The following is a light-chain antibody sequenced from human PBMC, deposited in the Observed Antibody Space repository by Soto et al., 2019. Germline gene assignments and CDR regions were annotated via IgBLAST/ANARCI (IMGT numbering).Light chain of an antibody. Sequence: EIVLTQSPDTLSLSPGESATLSCRASQSVSSSYLAWYQQKPGRAPRLLIYGASNRATGIPDRFSGSGSGTHFTLTISRLEPEDFAVCYCQPYDDSITFGQGTRLEIE. CDR2: GAS. J-gene: IGKJ5*01. CDR1: QSVSSSY. V-gene: IGKV3-20*01. CDR3: QPYDDSIT.